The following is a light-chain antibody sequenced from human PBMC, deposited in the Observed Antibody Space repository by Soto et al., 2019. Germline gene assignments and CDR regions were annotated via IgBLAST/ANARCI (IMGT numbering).Light chain of an antibody. Sequence: QAVVTQEPSLTVSPGGTVTLTCGSSTGAVTSGHYPYWFQQKPGQAPRTLIYDTNNKHSWTPPRFSGSLLGGKAALTLSGAQPEDEAEYYCLLSFSGARVFGGGTKLTVL. J-gene: IGLJ3*02. V-gene: IGLV7-46*01. CDR1: TGAVTSGHY. CDR3: LLSFSGARV. CDR2: DTN.